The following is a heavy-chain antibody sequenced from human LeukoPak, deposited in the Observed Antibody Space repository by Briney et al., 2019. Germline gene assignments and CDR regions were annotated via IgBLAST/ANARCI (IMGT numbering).Heavy chain of an antibody. CDR1: GFTFGDYA. CDR3: TRVFYDILTGYPQLDY. J-gene: IGHJ4*02. CDR2: IRSKAYGGTT. Sequence: GGSLRLSCTASGFTFGDYAMSWVRQAPGKGLEWVGFIRSKAYGGTTEYAASVEGRFTISRDDSKSIAYLQMNSLKTEDTAVYYCTRVFYDILTGYPQLDYWGQGTLVTVSS. D-gene: IGHD3-9*01. V-gene: IGHV3-49*04.